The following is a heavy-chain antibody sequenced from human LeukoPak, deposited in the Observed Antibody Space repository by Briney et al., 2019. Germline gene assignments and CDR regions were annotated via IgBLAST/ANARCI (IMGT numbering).Heavy chain of an antibody. J-gene: IGHJ4*02. V-gene: IGHV1-8*01. CDR2: MNPNSGNT. Sequence: ASVKVSCKASGYTFTSYDINWVRQATGQGLEWMGWMNPNSGNTGYAQKFQGRVTMTRNTSISTAYMELSNLRSEDTAVYYCARVPGYSGYDLGDYWGQGTLVTVSS. CDR1: GYTFTSYD. D-gene: IGHD5-12*01. CDR3: ARVPGYSGYDLGDY.